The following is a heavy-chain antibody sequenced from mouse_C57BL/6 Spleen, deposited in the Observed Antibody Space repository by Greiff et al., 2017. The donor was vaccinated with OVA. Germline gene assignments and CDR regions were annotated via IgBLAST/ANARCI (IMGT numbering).Heavy chain of an antibody. CDR3: ARDDYYGSSPFAY. CDR2: INYDGSST. D-gene: IGHD1-1*01. V-gene: IGHV5-16*01. J-gene: IGHJ3*01. CDR1: GFTFSDYY. Sequence: EVKLMESEGGLVQPGSSMKLSCTASGFTFSDYYMAWVRQVPEKGLEWVANINYDGSSTYYLDSLKSRFIISRDNAKNILYLQMSSLKSEDTATYYCARDDYYGSSPFAYWGQGTLVTVSA.